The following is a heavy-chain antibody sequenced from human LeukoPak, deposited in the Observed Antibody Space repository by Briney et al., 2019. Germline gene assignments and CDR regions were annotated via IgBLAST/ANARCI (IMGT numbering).Heavy chain of an antibody. CDR3: AREEGSGSYYYMDV. CDR2: ISSSSSYI. V-gene: IGHV3-21*01. CDR1: GFTFSSYS. Sequence: PGGSLRLSCAASGFTFSSYSMNWVRQAPGKGLEWVSSISSSSSYIYYADSVKGRFTISRDNAKNSLYLQMNSLRAEDTAVYYCAREEGSGSYYYMDVWGKGTMVTVSS. J-gene: IGHJ6*03. D-gene: IGHD3-10*01.